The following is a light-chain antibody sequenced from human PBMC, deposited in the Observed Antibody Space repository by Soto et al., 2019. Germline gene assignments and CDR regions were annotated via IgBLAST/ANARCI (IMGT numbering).Light chain of an antibody. CDR1: SSNIGSNT. CDR3: AAWDDSLNGYV. V-gene: IGLV1-44*01. CDR2: SNN. J-gene: IGLJ1*01. Sequence: QSVLTQPPSASGTPGQRVTISCSGSSSNIGSNTVNWYQQLPGTAPKLLIYSNNQRPSGVPDRFSGSKSGTSASLAISGLQSEDGADYYCAAWDDSLNGYVFVTGTKVTVL.